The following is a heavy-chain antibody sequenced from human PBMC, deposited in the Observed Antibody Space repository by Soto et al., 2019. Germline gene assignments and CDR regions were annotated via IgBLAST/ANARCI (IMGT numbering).Heavy chain of an antibody. CDR1: GGSISSYY. CDR3: ARSEVDWYYGSGSLEG. CDR2: IYYSGST. D-gene: IGHD3-10*01. Sequence: PSETLSLTCTVSGGSISSYYWSWIRQPPGKGLEWIGYIYYSGSTNYNPSLKSRVTISVDTSKNQFSLKLSSVTAADTAVYYCARSEVDWYYGSGSLEGWGRGTLVTVSS. V-gene: IGHV4-59*01. J-gene: IGHJ4*02.